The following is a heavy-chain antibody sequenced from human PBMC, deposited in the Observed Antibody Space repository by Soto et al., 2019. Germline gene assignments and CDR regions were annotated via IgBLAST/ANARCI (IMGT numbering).Heavy chain of an antibody. CDR1: GFTFSSYS. V-gene: IGHV3-21*01. D-gene: IGHD2-2*01. J-gene: IGHJ4*02. CDR3: GRDLPIMPGGAL. Sequence: EVQLVESGGGLVKPGGSLRLSCAASGFTFSSYSMNWVRQAPGKGLEWVSSISSSSTYIYYADSVKGRFTISRDNAKNSVYLQINSLRPKDTPLYSCGRDLPIMPGGALWGQGTLLTVS. CDR2: ISSSSTYI.